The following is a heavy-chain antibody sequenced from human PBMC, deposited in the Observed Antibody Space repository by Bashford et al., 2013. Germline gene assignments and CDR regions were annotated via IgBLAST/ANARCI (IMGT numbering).Heavy chain of an antibody. CDR1: GGSFSDYY. Sequence: SETLSLTCAVSGGSFSDYYWSWIRQYPGKGLEWIGEINRSGSTNYSPSLKSRVTISIDTSKNQFSLKLNSVIAADTAVYYCARVLGRIAGISPYFQPWGQGTLVTVSS. D-gene: IGHD6-6*01. V-gene: IGHV4-34*01. J-gene: IGHJ1*01. CDR2: INRSGST. CDR3: ARVLGRIAGISPYFQP.